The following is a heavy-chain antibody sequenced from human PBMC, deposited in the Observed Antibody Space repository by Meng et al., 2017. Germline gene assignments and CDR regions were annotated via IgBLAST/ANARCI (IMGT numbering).Heavy chain of an antibody. CDR2: INPNSGGT. Sequence: ASVKVSCKASGYTFTGYYMHWVRQAPGQGLEWMERINPNSGGTNYAQKFQGRVTMTRDTSISTAYMELSRLRSDDTAVYYCAVSAQLEQPYYYYYYGMDVWGQGTTVTVSS. V-gene: IGHV1-2*06. CDR1: GYTFTGYY. CDR3: AVSAQLEQPYYYYYYGMDV. D-gene: IGHD1/OR15-1a*01. J-gene: IGHJ6*02.